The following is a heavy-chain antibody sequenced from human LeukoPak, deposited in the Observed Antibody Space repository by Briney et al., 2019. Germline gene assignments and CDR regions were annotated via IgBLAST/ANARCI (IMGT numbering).Heavy chain of an antibody. CDR1: GYTFTSYY. V-gene: IGHV1-46*01. J-gene: IGHJ4*02. Sequence: GASVKVSCKASGYTFTSYYMNWVRQAPGQGLEWMGMINPSVGSAKFAQRFQGRVTMTMDRSTSTVYMDLNSLRSDDTAVYYCAREPMGVTVHFDHWGEGTRVTVSS. CDR3: AREPMGVTVHFDH. CDR2: INPSVGSA. D-gene: IGHD3-16*02.